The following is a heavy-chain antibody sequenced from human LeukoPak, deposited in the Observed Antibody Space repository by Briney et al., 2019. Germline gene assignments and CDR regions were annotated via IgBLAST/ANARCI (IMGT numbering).Heavy chain of an antibody. Sequence: SGTPFLTRTCSCDSISSYYCSWIRQPPRKGLGWVWYIYYSGSTSYNPSLKSRVTISLDTSNNQFSLKLRSVTAADTAVYYCARGHSIEPYYYYYYMDVWGKGTTVTV. V-gene: IGHV4-59*01. J-gene: IGHJ6*03. CDR3: ARGHSIEPYYYYYYMDV. D-gene: IGHD4-11*01. CDR2: IYYSGST. CDR1: CDSISSYY.